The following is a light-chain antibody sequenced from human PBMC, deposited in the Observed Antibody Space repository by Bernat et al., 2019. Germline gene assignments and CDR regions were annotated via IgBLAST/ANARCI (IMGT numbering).Light chain of an antibody. CDR2: RDD. Sequence: SSELAQPPSVSVSPGQTATITCSGVGKKYTCWYQQKPGQPPVLVIFRDDKRPSGIPDRFAASNSGNTATLTISGTQAMDEADYYCQAWDSSTGVFGGGTKLTVL. J-gene: IGLJ3*02. V-gene: IGLV3-1*01. CDR3: QAWDSSTGV. CDR1: GKKY.